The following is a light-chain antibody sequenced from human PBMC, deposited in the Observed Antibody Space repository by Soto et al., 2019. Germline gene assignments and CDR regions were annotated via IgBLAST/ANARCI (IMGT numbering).Light chain of an antibody. CDR1: QSVRSY. CDR2: DAS. Sequence: EIVLTQSPATLSLSPGERATLSCRASQSVRSYLAWYQQKPGQAPRLLIYDASNRATGIPARFSGSGSGTDFTLTISSLETEDFAVYYCQQSSSWPLTFGGGTKVEIK. CDR3: QQSSSWPLT. V-gene: IGKV3-11*01. J-gene: IGKJ4*01.